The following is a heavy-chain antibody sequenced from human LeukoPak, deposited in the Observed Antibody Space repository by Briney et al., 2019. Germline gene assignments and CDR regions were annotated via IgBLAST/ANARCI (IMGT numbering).Heavy chain of an antibody. D-gene: IGHD6-13*01. CDR3: ARAAGKAFGP. CDR1: AFTFSTYW. CDR2: IKQDGSET. V-gene: IGHV3-7*01. J-gene: IGHJ5*02. Sequence: GGSLRLSCAASAFTFSTYWMHWVRQVPGKGLEWVAQIKQDGSETKYVDSLKGRFTISRDNARNSLYLQMNSLRAEDTAVYYCARAAGKAFGPWGQGTLVTVSS.